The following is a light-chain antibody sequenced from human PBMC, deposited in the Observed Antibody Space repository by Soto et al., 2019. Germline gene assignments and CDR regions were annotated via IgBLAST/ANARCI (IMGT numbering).Light chain of an antibody. Sequence: QSVLTQPASVSGSPGQSITISCTGTSNDVGSYDLVSWYQQHPGKAPKLIIFEGNKRPSWVSNRFSGSKSGNTASLTIAGLQSEDEADYYCCSYADVTTYVFGNGTKVTVL. CDR1: SNDVGSYDL. CDR2: EGN. CDR3: CSYADVTTYV. V-gene: IGLV2-23*01. J-gene: IGLJ1*01.